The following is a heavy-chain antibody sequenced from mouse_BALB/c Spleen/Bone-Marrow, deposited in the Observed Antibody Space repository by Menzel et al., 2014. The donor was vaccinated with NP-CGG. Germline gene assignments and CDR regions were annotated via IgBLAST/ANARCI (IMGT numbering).Heavy chain of an antibody. J-gene: IGHJ4*01. Sequence: VKLQESGAELVRPGTSVKVSCKASGHAFTNYLLEWVKQRPGQGLEWIGVINPGSGGTKYNEKFKGKATLTVDKSSSTAYMQLSSLTSDDSAVYFCARQNRDYYAMDYWGQGTSVTVSS. CDR1: GHAFTNYL. V-gene: IGHV1-54*01. CDR2: INPGSGGT. CDR3: ARQNRDYYAMDY.